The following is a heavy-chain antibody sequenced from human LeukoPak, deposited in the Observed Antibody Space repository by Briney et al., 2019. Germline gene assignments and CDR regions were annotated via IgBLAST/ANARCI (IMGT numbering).Heavy chain of an antibody. Sequence: GGSLRLSCAASGFTFSSDAMSWVRQAPGKGLEWVSVISGGGGTTYYSDSVKGRFTISRDNSKNTLYLQMNSQRAEDTAVYYCAKASTFGELNRPFDYWGQGTLVTVSS. V-gene: IGHV3-23*01. D-gene: IGHD3-10*01. J-gene: IGHJ4*02. CDR3: AKASTFGELNRPFDY. CDR2: ISGGGGTT. CDR1: GFTFSSDA.